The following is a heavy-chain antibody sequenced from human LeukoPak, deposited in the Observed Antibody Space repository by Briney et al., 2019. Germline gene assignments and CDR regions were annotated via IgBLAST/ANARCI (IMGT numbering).Heavy chain of an antibody. D-gene: IGHD2-2*01. V-gene: IGHV4-61*01. CDR2: IYHSGST. Sequence: SETLSLTCTVSGGSVSSGSYYWSWIRQPPGKGLEWIGYIYHSGSTNYNPSLKSRVTISVDTSKKQFSLRLNSVTVADTAVYYCAASPPSYCSSTTCQANNWFDPWGQGTLVTVSS. CDR3: AASPPSYCSSTTCQANNWFDP. J-gene: IGHJ5*02. CDR1: GGSVSSGSYY.